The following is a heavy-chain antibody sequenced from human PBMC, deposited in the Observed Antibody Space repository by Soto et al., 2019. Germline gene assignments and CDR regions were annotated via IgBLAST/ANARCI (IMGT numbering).Heavy chain of an antibody. D-gene: IGHD2-21*02. CDR3: ASKAACGGDCYAFDT. CDR2: IIPLFGTA. CDR1: GGIFSSNT. Sequence: QVYLVQSGAEVKKPGSSVKISCKASGGIFSSNTINWVRQSAGQGLEWMGGIIPLFGTANYAEKFQGRVTITADKSTKPEYMELTSLRSEATAVYYCASKAACGGDCYAFDTWGQGTLVTVSS. J-gene: IGHJ4*02. V-gene: IGHV1-69*06.